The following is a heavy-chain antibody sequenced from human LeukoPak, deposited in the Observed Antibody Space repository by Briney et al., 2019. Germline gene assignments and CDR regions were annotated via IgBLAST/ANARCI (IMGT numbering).Heavy chain of an antibody. V-gene: IGHV3-11*01. J-gene: IGHJ5*02. Sequence: GGSLRLSCAASGFTFSDYYMSWIRQAPGKGLECVSYTSSSGSTIYYADSVKGRFTISRDNAKNSLYLQMNSLRAEDTAVYYCARALAAAGPLWFDPWGQGTLVTVSS. CDR2: TSSSGSTI. D-gene: IGHD6-13*01. CDR3: ARALAAAGPLWFDP. CDR1: GFTFSDYY.